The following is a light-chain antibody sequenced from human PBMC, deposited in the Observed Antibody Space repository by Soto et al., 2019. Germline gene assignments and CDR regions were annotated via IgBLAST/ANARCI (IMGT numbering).Light chain of an antibody. V-gene: IGKV1-5*01. Sequence: DIQMTQSPSTLSASVGDRVTLTCRASQRIRSWLAWYQQKPGKAPKLLIYDASILESGVPSRFSGSGSGTELTHTICSLHPDDFATYYCQQYKSYAGTFXQGTKADIK. CDR3: QQYKSYAGT. CDR2: DAS. CDR1: QRIRSW. J-gene: IGKJ1*01.